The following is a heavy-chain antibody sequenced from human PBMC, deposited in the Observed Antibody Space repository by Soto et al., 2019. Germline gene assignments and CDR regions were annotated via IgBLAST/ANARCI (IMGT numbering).Heavy chain of an antibody. V-gene: IGHV3-21*01. CDR2: ISSGSSDT. CDR1: GFTFSRVG. J-gene: IGHJ4*02. Sequence: GGSLRLSCEASGFTFSRVGMNWVRQVPGKGLEWVASISSGSSDTWYADSVKGRFIISRDNAQNSLFLQMNTLRPEDTAMYYCARVAYWGPGTQVTVSS. CDR3: ARVAY.